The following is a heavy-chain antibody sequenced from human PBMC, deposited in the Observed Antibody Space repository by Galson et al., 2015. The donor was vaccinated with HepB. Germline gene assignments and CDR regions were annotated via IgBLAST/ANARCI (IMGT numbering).Heavy chain of an antibody. V-gene: IGHV2-26*01. CDR1: GFSLSNARMG. Sequence: PALVKPTQTLTLTCTVSGFSLSNARMGVSWIRQPPGKALEWLAHIFSNDEKSYSTSLKSRLTISKDTSKSQVVLTMTNMDPVDTATYYCARIPTYDSSGYYFYAFDIWGQGTMVTVSS. J-gene: IGHJ3*02. D-gene: IGHD3-22*01. CDR3: ARIPTYDSSGYYFYAFDI. CDR2: IFSNDEK.